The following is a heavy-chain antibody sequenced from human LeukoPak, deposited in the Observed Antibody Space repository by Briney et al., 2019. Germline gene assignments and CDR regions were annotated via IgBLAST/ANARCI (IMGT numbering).Heavy chain of an antibody. V-gene: IGHV3-21*01. J-gene: IGHJ4*02. CDR2: ISSSSSYI. D-gene: IGHD3-16*01. CDR1: GFTFSSYS. CDR3: ARGVRTLGIDY. Sequence: GSLRLSCAASGFTFSSYSMNWVRQAPGKGLEWVSSISSSSSYIYYADSVKGRFTISRDNAKNSLYLQMNSLRAGDTAVYYCARGVRTLGIDYWGQGTLVTVSS.